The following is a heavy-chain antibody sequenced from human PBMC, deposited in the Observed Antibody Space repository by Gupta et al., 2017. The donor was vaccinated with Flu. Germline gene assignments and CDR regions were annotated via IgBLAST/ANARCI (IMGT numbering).Heavy chain of an antibody. J-gene: IGHJ6*02. V-gene: IGHV3-23*01. Sequence: EVQLLESGGGLVQPGGSLRLSCAASGFTFSSYAMSWVRQAPGKGLEWVSAISGSGGSTYYADSVKGRFTISRDNSKNTLYLQMNSLRAEDTAVYYCAKLVGYCSGGSCYPTHRLYYYYGMDVWGQGTTVTVSS. CDR1: GFTFSSYA. D-gene: IGHD2-15*01. CDR2: ISGSGGST. CDR3: AKLVGYCSGGSCYPTHRLYYYYGMDV.